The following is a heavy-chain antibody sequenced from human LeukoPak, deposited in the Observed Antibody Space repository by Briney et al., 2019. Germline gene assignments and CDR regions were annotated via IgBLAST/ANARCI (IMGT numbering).Heavy chain of an antibody. J-gene: IGHJ4*02. CDR1: GFTFTHAW. V-gene: IGHV3-15*01. CDR3: TTIYMGATFDF. CDR2: IKTDNAGGTT. Sequence: GGSLRLSCAASGFTFTHAWMNWVRQAPGKGLEWVGRIKTDNAGGTTDYAAPVKGRFTISRDDSDSTLYLQMHSLKTGDTAIYYCTTIYMGATFDFWGQGALVAVSS. D-gene: IGHD1-26*01.